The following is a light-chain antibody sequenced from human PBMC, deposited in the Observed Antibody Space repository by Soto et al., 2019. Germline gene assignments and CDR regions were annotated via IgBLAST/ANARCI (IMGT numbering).Light chain of an antibody. V-gene: IGLV2-14*03. CDR2: DVS. J-gene: IGLJ2*01. CDR3: GSYTSSSTVV. Sequence: QSALTQPASVSGSPGQSITISCTGTNSDVGAYNYVSWYQHHPGKAPKLMIYDVSNRPSGVSNRFSGSKSGNTASLTISGLQTEDEADYYCGSYTSSSTVVFGGGTKVTVL. CDR1: NSDVGAYNY.